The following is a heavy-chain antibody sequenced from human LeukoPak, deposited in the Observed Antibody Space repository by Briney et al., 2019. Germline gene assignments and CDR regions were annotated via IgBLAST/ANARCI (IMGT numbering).Heavy chain of an antibody. J-gene: IGHJ4*02. Sequence: GGSLRLSCAASGFTFSSYGMHWVRQAPGKGLEWVAFIQYDGTNKYYADSVKGRFTISRDNSKNSLYMQMNSLRAEDTAVYYCAKDSVVGRPDIAMSGIDYWGQGTLVTVSS. D-gene: IGHD6-19*01. CDR3: AKDSVVGRPDIAMSGIDY. CDR1: GFTFSSYG. V-gene: IGHV3-30*02. CDR2: IQYDGTNK.